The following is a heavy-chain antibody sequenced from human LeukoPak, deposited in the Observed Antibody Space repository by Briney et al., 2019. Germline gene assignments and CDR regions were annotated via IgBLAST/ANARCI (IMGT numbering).Heavy chain of an antibody. CDR2: VDPEDGET. CDR3: ATSLAGHDSSGYYPDY. J-gene: IGHJ4*02. D-gene: IGHD3-22*01. CDR1: GYTFTDYY. V-gene: IGHV1-69-2*01. Sequence: ASVKISCKVSGYTFTDYYMHWVQQAPGKGLEWMGLVDPEDGETIYAEKFQGRVTITADTSTGTAYMELSSLRSEDTAVYYCATSLAGHDSSGYYPDYWGQGTLVTVSS.